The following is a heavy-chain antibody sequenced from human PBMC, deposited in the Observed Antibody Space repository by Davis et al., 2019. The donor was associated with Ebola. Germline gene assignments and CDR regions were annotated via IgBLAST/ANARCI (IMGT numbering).Heavy chain of an antibody. CDR3: AATIMNHYYGMDV. CDR2: ISGSGTNT. V-gene: IGHV3-23*01. J-gene: IGHJ6*02. CDR1: GFTFSNYA. Sequence: PGGSLRLSCAASGFTFSNYAMTWVRQAPGKGLEWVSAISGSGTNTYDADSVKGRFTISRDNSNNTLYLQMNSLRAEDTAVYYCAATIMNHYYGMDVWGQGTTVTVSS. D-gene: IGHD5-12*01.